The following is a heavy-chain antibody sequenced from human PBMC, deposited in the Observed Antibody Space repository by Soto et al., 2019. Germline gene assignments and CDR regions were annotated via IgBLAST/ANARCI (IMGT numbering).Heavy chain of an antibody. CDR2: ISSSSSTI. V-gene: IGHV3-48*02. J-gene: IGHJ6*02. CDR1: GFTFSSYS. D-gene: IGHD4-17*01. Sequence: EVQLVESGGGLVQPGGSLRLSCAASGFTFSSYSMNWVRQAPGKGLEWVSYISSSSSTIYYADSVKGRFTISRDNAKNSLYLQMNCLRDEDTAVYYGARLATVIYLSGYYGMDVWGQGTTVTVSS. CDR3: ARLATVIYLSGYYGMDV.